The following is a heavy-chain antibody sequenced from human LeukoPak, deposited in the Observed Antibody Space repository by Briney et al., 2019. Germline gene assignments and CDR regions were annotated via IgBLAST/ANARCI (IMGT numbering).Heavy chain of an antibody. CDR2: IYWNDDK. V-gene: IGHV2-5*01. CDR3: AHSPSIVTSRPPYYYYYGMDV. J-gene: IGHJ6*02. CDR1: GFSLSTSGVG. D-gene: IGHD1-26*01. Sequence: KESGPTLVKPTQTLTLTCTFSGFSLSTSGVGVGWIRQPPGKALEWLALIYWNDDKRYSPSLKSRLTITKDTSKNQVILTMTNMDPVDTATYYCAHSPSIVTSRPPYYYYYGMDVWGQGTTVTVSS.